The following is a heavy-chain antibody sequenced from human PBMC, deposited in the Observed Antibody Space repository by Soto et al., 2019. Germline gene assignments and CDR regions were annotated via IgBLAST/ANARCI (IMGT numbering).Heavy chain of an antibody. V-gene: IGHV6-1*01. CDR2: TYDRSKWYN. Sequence: PLPTRSLPCAISGDSVYSNSAAWNWIRQSPSRGLEWLGRTYDRSKWYNDYAVSVKSRITIDPDTSKNQFSLQLNSVTPEDTAVYYCARREQLVPGYNWFDPWGQGTLVTVSS. D-gene: IGHD6-6*01. J-gene: IGHJ5*02. CDR3: ARREQLVPGYNWFDP. CDR1: GDSVYSNSAA.